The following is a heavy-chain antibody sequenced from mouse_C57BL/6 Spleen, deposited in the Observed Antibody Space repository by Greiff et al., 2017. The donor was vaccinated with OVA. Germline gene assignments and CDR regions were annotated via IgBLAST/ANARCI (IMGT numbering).Heavy chain of an antibody. J-gene: IGHJ4*01. CDR2: INPGSGGT. V-gene: IGHV1-54*01. D-gene: IGHD1-1*01. Sequence: QVQLQQSGAELVRPGTSVKVSCKASGYAFTNYLIEWVKQRPGQGLEWIGVINPGSGGTNYNEKFKGKATLTADKSSSTAYMQLSSLTSEDSAVYFCARRPTNYYGSSYGGDAMDYWGQGTSVTVSS. CDR3: ARRPTNYYGSSYGGDAMDY. CDR1: GYAFTNYL.